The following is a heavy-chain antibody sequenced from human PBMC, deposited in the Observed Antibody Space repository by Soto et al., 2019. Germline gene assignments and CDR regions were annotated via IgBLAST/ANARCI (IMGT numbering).Heavy chain of an antibody. CDR2: IYWGDEK. V-gene: IGHV2-5*02. CDR3: AHRYCSGGSCYMSFDY. Sequence: QITLKESGPTLVKPTQTLTQTSTFSGFSLTRSGVGVAWIRQPPGKALEWLALIYWGDEKLYSPSLKSRLTISKDTSKNQVVLTMTNMHPVDTATSYCAHRYCSGGSCYMSFDYWGQGTLVTVSS. CDR1: GFSLTRSGVG. J-gene: IGHJ4*02. D-gene: IGHD2-15*01.